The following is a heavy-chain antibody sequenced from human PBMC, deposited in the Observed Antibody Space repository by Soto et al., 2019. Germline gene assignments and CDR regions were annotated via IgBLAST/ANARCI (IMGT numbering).Heavy chain of an antibody. CDR2: ISYDGSNK. CDR3: AKMAHEGTWVGSAALDY. Sequence: QVQLVESGGGVVQPGRSLRLSCAASGFTFSSYGMHWVRQAPGKGLEWVAVISYDGSNKYYADSVKGRFTISRDNSKNTLYMQMNSVRAEDTAVYYCAKMAHEGTWVGSAALDYWGQGTLVTVSS. CDR1: GFTFSSYG. J-gene: IGHJ4*02. V-gene: IGHV3-30*18. D-gene: IGHD2-2*01.